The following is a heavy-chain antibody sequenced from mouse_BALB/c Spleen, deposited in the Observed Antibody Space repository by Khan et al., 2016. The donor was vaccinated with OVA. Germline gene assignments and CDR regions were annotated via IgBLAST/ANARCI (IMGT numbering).Heavy chain of an antibody. CDR1: GYSFTNYG. CDR2: INTYTGEP. J-gene: IGHJ1*01. V-gene: IGHV9-3-1*01. CDR3: ASGGYWYFDV. D-gene: IGHD1-1*02. Sequence: QIQLVQSGPEVKKPGETVKISFKASGYSFTNYGMNWVRQAPGKGLKWMGWINTYTGEPTYADDFKGRFAFSLETSASTPYLQINNLKNEDTATYFGASGGYWYFDVWGAGTTVTVSS.